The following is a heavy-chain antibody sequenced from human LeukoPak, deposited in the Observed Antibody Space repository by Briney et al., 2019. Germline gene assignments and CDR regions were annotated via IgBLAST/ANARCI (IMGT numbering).Heavy chain of an antibody. D-gene: IGHD3-22*01. CDR1: GFTLSSYE. Sequence: GGSLRLSCAASGFTLSSYEMNWVRQAPGKGLEWVSYISSSGSTIYYADSVKGRFTISRDNAKNSLYLQMNSLRAEDTAVYYCARDEAPPDYYDSSGYYPFDYWGQGTLVTVSS. V-gene: IGHV3-48*03. CDR2: ISSSGSTI. CDR3: ARDEAPPDYYDSSGYYPFDY. J-gene: IGHJ4*02.